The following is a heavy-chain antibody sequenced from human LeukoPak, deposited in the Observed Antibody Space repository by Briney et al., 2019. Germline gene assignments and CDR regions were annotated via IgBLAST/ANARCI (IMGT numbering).Heavy chain of an antibody. Sequence: GGSLRLSCAASGFIVSSDFMNWVRQAPGKGLEWVSAMNSGGSTFYADSVKGRFIISRDKSRNTLYLQMNSLSVDDTAVYYCTRGGSMVRGVLWGQGTLVTVS. CDR1: GFIVSSDF. CDR2: MNSGGST. CDR3: TRGGSMVRGVL. D-gene: IGHD3-10*01. V-gene: IGHV3-53*01. J-gene: IGHJ4*02.